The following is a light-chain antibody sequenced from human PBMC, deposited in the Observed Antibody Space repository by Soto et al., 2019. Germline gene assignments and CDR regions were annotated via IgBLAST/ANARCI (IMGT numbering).Light chain of an antibody. J-gene: IGKJ5*01. Sequence: IVITQSPSTLSVSPGERASLSCRASQSVSSNLAWYQQKPGQAPRLLIYDVSTRATGVPARFSGTGSETDFTLTISGLQSDDSAVYFCQQYNNLPFSFGQGTRLEI. V-gene: IGKV3-15*01. CDR3: QQYNNLPFS. CDR2: DVS. CDR1: QSVSSN.